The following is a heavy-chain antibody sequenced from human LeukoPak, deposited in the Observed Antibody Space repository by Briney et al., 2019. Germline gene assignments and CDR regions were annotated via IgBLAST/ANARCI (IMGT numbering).Heavy chain of an antibody. V-gene: IGHV1-2*04. CDR1: GYTFTSYY. CDR3: ARDLSMSALVDPYYYYGMDV. D-gene: IGHD1-26*01. Sequence: AASVKVSCKASGYTFTSYYMHWVRQAPGQGLEWMGWINPNSGGTNYAQKFQGWVTMTRDTSISTAYMELSRLRSDDTAVYYCARDLSMSALVDPYYYYGMDVWGQGTTVTVSS. CDR2: INPNSGGT. J-gene: IGHJ6*02.